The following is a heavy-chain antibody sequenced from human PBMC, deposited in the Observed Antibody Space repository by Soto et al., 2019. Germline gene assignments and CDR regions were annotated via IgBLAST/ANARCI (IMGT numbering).Heavy chain of an antibody. V-gene: IGHV4-59*01. CDR3: ERRWGTYFYF. D-gene: IGHD7-27*01. CDR2: IYYSGST. J-gene: IGHJ4*02. Sequence: SETLSLTCTVSGGSISSYYWSCIRQPPGKGLEWIGYIYYSGSTDYDPSLKSRVTISVDTSKNQFSLKLSSVTAADTAVYYCERRWGTYFYFWGQETLLPVSS. CDR1: GGSISSYY.